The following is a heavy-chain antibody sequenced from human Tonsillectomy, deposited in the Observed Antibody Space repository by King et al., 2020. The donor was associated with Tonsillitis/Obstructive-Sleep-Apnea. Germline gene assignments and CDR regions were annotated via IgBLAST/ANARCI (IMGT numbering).Heavy chain of an antibody. CDR2: IIPSGGST. V-gene: IGHV1-46*01. CDR3: ARVGNGSADY. J-gene: IGHJ4*02. D-gene: IGHD1-26*01. Sequence: QLVQSGAEVKKSGASVKVSCKASGYTFTSYYIHWVRQAPGQGLEWMGIIIPSGGSTSYAQKFQGRVTMTRDTSTSTVYMELSSLRAEDTAVYYCARVGNGSADYWGQGTLVTVSS. CDR1: GYTFTSYY.